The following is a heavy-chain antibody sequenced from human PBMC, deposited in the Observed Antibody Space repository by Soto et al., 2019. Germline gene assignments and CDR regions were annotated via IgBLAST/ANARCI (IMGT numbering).Heavy chain of an antibody. CDR1: GYTFSSYP. D-gene: IGHD3-10*01. Sequence: HVKLVQSGGEVMQPGASVMVSCKASGYTFSSYPITCVRQAPGQRLEWLAWINHYNGDTKYEQSLQGRVTMTTETSTNTAYMELRDLSSDDTAVYYCARHLGIPTAVVRMNRVGAFDPWGQGTLVSVSS. CDR3: ARHLGIPTAVVRMNRVGAFDP. V-gene: IGHV1-18*01. CDR2: INHYNGDT. J-gene: IGHJ5*02.